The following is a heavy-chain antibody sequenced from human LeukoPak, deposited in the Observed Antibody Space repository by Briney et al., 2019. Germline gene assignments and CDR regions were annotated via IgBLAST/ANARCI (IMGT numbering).Heavy chain of an antibody. V-gene: IGHV4-31*03. CDR1: GDSISSGGYY. D-gene: IGHD2/OR15-2a*01. J-gene: IGHJ2*01. CDR3: ARRLSANWYFDL. CDR2: IYYSGST. Sequence: SQTLSLTCTVSGDSISSGGYYWSRIRQHPGKGLEWIGYIYYSGSTYYNPSLRSRLTISVDTSKNQFSLKLSSVTAADTAVYYCARRLSANWYFDLWGRGTLVTVSS.